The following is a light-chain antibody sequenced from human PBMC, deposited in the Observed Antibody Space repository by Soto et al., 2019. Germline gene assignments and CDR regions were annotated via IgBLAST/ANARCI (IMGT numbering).Light chain of an antibody. CDR3: SSYAGSSNFVV. J-gene: IGLJ2*01. Sequence: QSALTQPPSASGSPGQSVTMSCSGTSSDVGGYDYVSWYQQHPGKAPKLMIYEVSKWPSGVPDRFFGSKSGNTASLTVSGLQAEDEADYYCSSYAGSSNFVVFGGGTKLTVL. CDR1: SSDVGGYDY. V-gene: IGLV2-8*01. CDR2: EVS.